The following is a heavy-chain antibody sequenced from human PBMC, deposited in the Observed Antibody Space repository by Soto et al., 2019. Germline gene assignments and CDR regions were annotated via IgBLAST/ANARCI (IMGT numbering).Heavy chain of an antibody. V-gene: IGHV3-11*05. J-gene: IGHJ4*02. Sequence: QVQLVESGGGLAKTGGSLRLSCRASGFTFSDYYMSWIREVPGKGLEWISYISGSSSHINSADSLKGRFTISRDNPNNSLFLQMDSLRVEDTAIYYCARRLSGPFDYWSQGTLVTVSS. CDR3: ARRLSGPFDY. D-gene: IGHD1-1*01. CDR2: ISGSSSHI. CDR1: GFTFSDYY.